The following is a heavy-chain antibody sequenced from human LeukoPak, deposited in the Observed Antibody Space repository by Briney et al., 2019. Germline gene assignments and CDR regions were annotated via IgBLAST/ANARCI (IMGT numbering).Heavy chain of an antibody. CDR3: ARGIYDFWSGYYFDY. Sequence: PSETLSLTCTASGGSISSGGYSWSWIRQPPGKGLEWIGYIYHSGSTNYNPSLKSRVTISVDTSKNQFSLKLSSVTAADTAVYYCARGIYDFWSGYYFDYWGQGTLVTVSS. J-gene: IGHJ4*02. CDR2: IYHSGST. CDR1: GGSISSGGYS. D-gene: IGHD3-3*01. V-gene: IGHV4-30-2*01.